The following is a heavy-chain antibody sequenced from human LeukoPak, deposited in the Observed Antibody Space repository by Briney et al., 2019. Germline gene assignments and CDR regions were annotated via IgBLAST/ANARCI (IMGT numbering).Heavy chain of an antibody. Sequence: PGRSLRLSCAASGFTFSSYAMHWVRQAPGKGLEWVAVISSDGNNKYYADSVKGRFTISRDNSKNTLYLQMNSLRAEDTAVYYCARIRDGSGSSIDYWGQGTLVTVSS. CDR2: ISSDGNNK. CDR1: GFTFSSYA. V-gene: IGHV3-30-3*01. D-gene: IGHD3-10*01. J-gene: IGHJ4*02. CDR3: ARIRDGSGSSIDY.